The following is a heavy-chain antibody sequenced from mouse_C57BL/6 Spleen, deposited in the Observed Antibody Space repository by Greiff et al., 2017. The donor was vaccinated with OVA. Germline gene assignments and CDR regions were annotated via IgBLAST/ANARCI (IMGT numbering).Heavy chain of an antibody. CDR2: INPSSGYT. Sequence: QVQLQQSGAELARPGASVKMSCKASGYTFTSYTMHWVKQRPGQGLEWIGYINPSSGYTKYNQKFKDKATLTADKSSSTAYMQLSSLTSEDSAVYYCARGGRRDYYAMDYWGQGTSVTVSS. CDR1: GYTFTSYT. V-gene: IGHV1-4*01. J-gene: IGHJ4*01. CDR3: ARGGRRDYYAMDY.